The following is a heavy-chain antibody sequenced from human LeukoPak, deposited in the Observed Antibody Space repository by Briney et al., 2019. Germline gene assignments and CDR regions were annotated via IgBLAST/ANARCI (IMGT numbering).Heavy chain of an antibody. CDR1: GGTFSSYA. V-gene: IGHV1-69*06. Sequence: ASVKVSCKASGGTFSSYAISWVRQAPGQGLEWMGGIIPNFGTANYAQKFQGRVTITADKSTSTAYMELSSLRSKDTAVYYCARDLKLPGISSSWHDDAFDIWGQGTMVTVSS. CDR3: ARDLKLPGISSSWHDDAFDI. CDR2: IIPNFGTA. J-gene: IGHJ3*02. D-gene: IGHD6-13*01.